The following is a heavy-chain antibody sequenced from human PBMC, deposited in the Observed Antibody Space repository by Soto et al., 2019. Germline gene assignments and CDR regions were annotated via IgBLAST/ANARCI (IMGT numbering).Heavy chain of an antibody. V-gene: IGHV3-11*06. CDR3: ARGTNPYCGGACYPYYLDY. Sequence: QVQLVESGGGLVKPGGSLRLSCAASGFTFSDYYMSWIRQAPGQGLEWVSDSSSSSSYTNYADSVKGRFTISRDNAKNSLYLQRNSLRAEDTAVYCSARGTNPYCGGACYPYYLDYWGQGTMVTVSS. CDR2: SSSSSSYT. D-gene: IGHD2-21*02. CDR1: GFTFSDYY. J-gene: IGHJ4*02.